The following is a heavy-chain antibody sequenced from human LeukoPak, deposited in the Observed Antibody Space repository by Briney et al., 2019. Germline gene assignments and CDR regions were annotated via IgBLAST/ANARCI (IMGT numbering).Heavy chain of an antibody. D-gene: IGHD1-1*01. CDR2: ISSSSTII. Sequence: GGSLRLSCAASGFTFSSSGINWVREAPGRGLEWISYISSSSTIIYYAASVKGRFTISRDNAKNSLYLQMRSLRAEDTAVYYCARGPMTGKIDYWGQGTLATVSS. J-gene: IGHJ4*02. CDR1: GFTFSSSG. V-gene: IGHV3-48*01. CDR3: ARGPMTGKIDY.